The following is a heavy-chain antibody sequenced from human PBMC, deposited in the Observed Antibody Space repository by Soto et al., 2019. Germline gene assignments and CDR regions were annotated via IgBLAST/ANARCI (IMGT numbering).Heavy chain of an antibody. CDR2: IYYSGST. Sequence: SETLSLTCAVSGGSISGGGYYWSWIRQHPGKGLEWIGYIYYSGSTYYNPSLKSRVTISVDTSKNQFSLKLSSVTAADTAVYYCARESPPYYDFWVRGRYFDYWGQGTLVTVSS. CDR3: ARESPPYYDFWVRGRYFDY. CDR1: GGSISGGGYY. V-gene: IGHV4-31*11. J-gene: IGHJ4*02. D-gene: IGHD3-3*01.